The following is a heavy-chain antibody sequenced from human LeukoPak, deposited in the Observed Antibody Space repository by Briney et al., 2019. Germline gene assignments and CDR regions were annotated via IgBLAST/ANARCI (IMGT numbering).Heavy chain of an antibody. Sequence: SGGSLRLSCAVSGFTFSSYAMSWVRQAPGKGLEWVSAISGSGGSTYYADSVKGRFTISRDNSKNTLYLQMNSLRAEDTAVYYCAKTNGYSSGFYDYWGQGTLVTVSS. J-gene: IGHJ4*02. CDR3: AKTNGYSSGFYDY. V-gene: IGHV3-23*01. CDR2: ISGSGGST. CDR1: GFTFSSYA. D-gene: IGHD6-19*01.